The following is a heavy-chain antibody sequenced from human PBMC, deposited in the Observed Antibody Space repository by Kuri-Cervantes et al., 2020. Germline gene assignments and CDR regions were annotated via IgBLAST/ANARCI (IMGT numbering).Heavy chain of an antibody. CDR3: ARVDCSSTSCYESYYYGMDV. CDR2: MNPNSGNT. J-gene: IGHJ6*02. CDR1: GYTFTSYD. D-gene: IGHD2-2*01. V-gene: IGHV1-8*01. Sequence: ASVKVSCKASGYTFTSYDINWVRQATGQGLEWMGWMNPNSGNTGYAQKFQGRVTMTRNTSISTAYMELSSLRSDDTAVYYCARVDCSSTSCYESYYYGMDVWGQGTTVTVSS.